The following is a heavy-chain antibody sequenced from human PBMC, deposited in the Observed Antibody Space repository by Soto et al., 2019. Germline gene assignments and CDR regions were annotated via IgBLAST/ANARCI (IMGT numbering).Heavy chain of an antibody. CDR2: IYRSGST. D-gene: IGHD3-10*01. V-gene: IGHV4-30-2*01. CDR3: ARGKTNYFFDL. Sequence: QLQLQESGSGLVKPSQTLSLTCVVSGGSISRGDFSWTWIRQPPGKGLEWVGYIYRSGSTYYKPSLKSPVSISLDKSKNQSSLNLTSVTAADTAVYYCARGKTNYFFDLWGQGHLVTVSS. CDR1: GGSISRGDFS. J-gene: IGHJ4*02.